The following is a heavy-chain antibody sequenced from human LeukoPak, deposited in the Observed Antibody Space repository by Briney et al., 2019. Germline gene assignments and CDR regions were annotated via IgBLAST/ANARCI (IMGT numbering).Heavy chain of an antibody. CDR1: GFTFSKYA. J-gene: IGHJ4*02. Sequence: GGSLRLSCAASGFTFSKYAMTWVRQAPGKGLEWVAGISDSGGNTYYADSVKGRFTISRDNSKNTLFLQMSSLRAEDTAVYYCARGYYYDTSGYSLPLDYWGQGTLLTVSS. D-gene: IGHD3-22*01. CDR2: ISDSGGNT. CDR3: ARGYYYDTSGYSLPLDY. V-gene: IGHV3-23*01.